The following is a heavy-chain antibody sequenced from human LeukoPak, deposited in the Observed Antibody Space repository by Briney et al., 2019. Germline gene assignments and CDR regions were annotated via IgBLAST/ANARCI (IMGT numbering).Heavy chain of an antibody. CDR3: ARTDIGGWYVFDF. CDR2: IHNSGST. CDR1: GGSISNYY. J-gene: IGHJ4*02. Sequence: SETLSLTCTVSGGSISNYYWSWIRQPPEKGLEWIGHIHNSGSTNHNPSLKSRVTISVDTSKTQFSLKLSSVTAADTAVYYCARTDIGGWYVFDFWGQGTLVTVSS. V-gene: IGHV4-59*01. D-gene: IGHD6-19*01.